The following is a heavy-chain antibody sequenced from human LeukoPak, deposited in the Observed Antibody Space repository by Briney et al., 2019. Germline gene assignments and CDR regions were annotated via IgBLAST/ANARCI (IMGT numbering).Heavy chain of an antibody. CDR1: GGSISSGTYY. D-gene: IGHD2-15*01. CDR2: IYTSGST. J-gene: IGHJ4*02. V-gene: IGHV4-61*02. CDR3: ARNSCPSGSCYDNRGYFDY. Sequence: PSQTLSLTCTASGGSISSGTYYWSWIRQPAGKGLGWIGRIYTSGSTNYNPSLKSRIAISVDTSKNQFSLKLSSVTAADTAVYYCARNSCPSGSCYDNRGYFDYWGQGTLVTVSS.